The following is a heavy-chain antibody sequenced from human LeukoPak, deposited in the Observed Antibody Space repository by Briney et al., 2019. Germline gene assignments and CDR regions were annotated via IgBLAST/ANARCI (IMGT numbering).Heavy chain of an antibody. CDR2: ISSSGSTI. J-gene: IGHJ3*02. CDR3: ARDMAFDCGGDCYSGSNDAFDI. D-gene: IGHD2-21*01. Sequence: PGGSLRLSCAASGFSFNDYYMSWIRQAPGKGLEWVSYISSSGSTIYYADSVKGRFTISRDNSKNTLYLQMNSLRAEDTAVYYCARDMAFDCGGDCYSGSNDAFDIWGQGTMVTVSS. CDR1: GFSFNDYY. V-gene: IGHV3-11*04.